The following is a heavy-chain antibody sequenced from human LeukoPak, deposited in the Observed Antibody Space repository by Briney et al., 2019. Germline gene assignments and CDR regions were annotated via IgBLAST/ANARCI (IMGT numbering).Heavy chain of an antibody. Sequence: SETLSLTCTVSGYSISSGYYWAWIRQPPGKGLEWIGSIYHSGNTYYNPSLKSRVTISVDTSKNQFSLKLSSVTAADTAVYYCARIAVADDFDYWGQGTLVTVSS. CDR2: IYHSGNT. CDR3: ARIAVADDFDY. D-gene: IGHD6-19*01. V-gene: IGHV4-38-2*02. J-gene: IGHJ4*02. CDR1: GYSISSGYY.